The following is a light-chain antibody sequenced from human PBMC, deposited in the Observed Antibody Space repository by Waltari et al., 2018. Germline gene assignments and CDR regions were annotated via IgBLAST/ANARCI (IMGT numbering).Light chain of an antibody. Sequence: EIVLTPSPGPLSLSLGARATVSCRASQSVSRALAWYQQKPGQAPRLLIYGASTRATGIPDRFSGSGSGTDFSLTISRPEPDDFAVYYCQHYLRLPVTFGQGTTVEI. CDR1: QSVSRA. CDR2: GAS. V-gene: IGKV3-20*01. CDR3: QHYLRLPVT. J-gene: IGKJ1*01.